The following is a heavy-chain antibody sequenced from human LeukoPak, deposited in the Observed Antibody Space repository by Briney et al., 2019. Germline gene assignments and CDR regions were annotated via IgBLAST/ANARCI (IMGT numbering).Heavy chain of an antibody. V-gene: IGHV4-59*01. J-gene: IGHJ5*02. D-gene: IGHD6-13*01. CDR3: ARKFAYSAPFDP. Sequence: SETLSLTCTVSGGSISSYYWSWIRQPPGKGLEWIGYIYYSGSTNYNPSLKSRVTISVDLSKSQFSLKLSSVTAADTAVYYCARKFAYSAPFDPWGQGTLVTVSS. CDR2: IYYSGST. CDR1: GGSISSYY.